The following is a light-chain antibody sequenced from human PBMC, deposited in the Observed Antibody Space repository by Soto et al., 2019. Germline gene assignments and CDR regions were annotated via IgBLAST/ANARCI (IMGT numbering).Light chain of an antibody. CDR2: YDR. Sequence: SYVLAQPPSVSVAPGKTASITCGGNDIGSKSVLWYQQKAGQAPVLVIYYDRYRPSGIPERFSGSNSGNTATLTISRVEAWDEADYYCQVWDPTSDQGVFGGGTQLTVL. CDR3: QVWDPTSDQGV. J-gene: IGLJ2*01. CDR1: DIGSKS. V-gene: IGLV3-21*04.